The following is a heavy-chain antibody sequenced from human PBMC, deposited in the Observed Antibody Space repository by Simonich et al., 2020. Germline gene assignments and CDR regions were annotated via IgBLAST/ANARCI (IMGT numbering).Heavy chain of an antibody. CDR2: ISSSSSYI. D-gene: IGHD6-13*01. CDR3: ARAYSSSWYNWFDP. J-gene: IGHJ5*02. V-gene: IGHV3-21*01. Sequence: EVQLVESVGGLVKPGGSLRLSCAASGFTFSSYSMNWVRQAPGKGLGWGSSISSSSSYIYYADSVKGRFTISRDNAKNSLYLQMNSLRAEDTAVYYCARAYSSSWYNWFDPWGQGTLVTVSS. CDR1: GFTFSSYS.